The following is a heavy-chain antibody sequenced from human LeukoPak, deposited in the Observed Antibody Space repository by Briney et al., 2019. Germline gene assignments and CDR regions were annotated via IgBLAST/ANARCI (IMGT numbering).Heavy chain of an antibody. CDR2: INSDGSST. V-gene: IGHV3-74*01. J-gene: IGHJ4*02. D-gene: IGHD3-22*01. Sequence: GGSLRLSCAASGFTFSSYWMHWVRQAPGEGLVWVSRINSDGSSTSYADSVKGRFTISRDNAKNTLYLQMNSLRAEDSAVYYCARDLELVYYDSSGYDYWGQGTLVTVSS. CDR3: ARDLELVYYDSSGYDY. CDR1: GFTFSSYW.